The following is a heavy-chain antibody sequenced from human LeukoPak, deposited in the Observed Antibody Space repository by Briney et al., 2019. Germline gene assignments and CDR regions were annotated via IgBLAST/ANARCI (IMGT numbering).Heavy chain of an antibody. CDR3: ARATRVSYGMDV. CDR2: INAGNGNT. V-gene: IGHV1-3*01. Sequence: ASVKASCKASGYTFTSYAMHWVRQAPGQRGEWMGWINAGNGNTKYSQKFQGRVTITRDTSASTAYMELSSLRSEDTAVYYCARATRVSYGMDVWGKGTTVTVSS. CDR1: GYTFTSYA. J-gene: IGHJ6*04. D-gene: IGHD3-10*01.